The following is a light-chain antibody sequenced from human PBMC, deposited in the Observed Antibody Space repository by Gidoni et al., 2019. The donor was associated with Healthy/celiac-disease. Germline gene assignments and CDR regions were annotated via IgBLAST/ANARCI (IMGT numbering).Light chain of an antibody. V-gene: IGKV1-39*01. J-gene: IGKJ4*01. CDR1: QSISSY. CDR2: AAS. Sequence: DIQMTQSPSSLSASVGDRVTIPCRASQSISSYLNSYQQKPGKAPKPLIYAASSLQSGVPSRFSGSGSGTDFTLTISSLQPEDFATYYCQQSYSTPLTFGGGTKVEIK. CDR3: QQSYSTPLT.